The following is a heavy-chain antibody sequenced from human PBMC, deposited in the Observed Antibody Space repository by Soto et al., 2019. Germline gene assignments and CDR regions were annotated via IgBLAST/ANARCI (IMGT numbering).Heavy chain of an antibody. D-gene: IGHD3-9*01. CDR2: IYPGDSDT. CDR1: GYSFTSYG. J-gene: IGHJ4*02. CDR3: ARHGVGYILTGQPDY. V-gene: IGHV5-51*01. Sequence: EVQLVQSGAEVKKPGESLQISCKGSGYSFTSYGIGWVGQMPGKGLEWMGIIYPGDSDTRYTPSFQGQVTISADKSISSAYLQWSSLRASDTAMYYCARHGVGYILTGQPDYWGQGTLVTVSS.